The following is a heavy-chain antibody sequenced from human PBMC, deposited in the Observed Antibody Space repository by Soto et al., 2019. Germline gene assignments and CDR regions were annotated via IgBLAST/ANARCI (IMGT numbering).Heavy chain of an antibody. J-gene: IGHJ6*02. CDR1: GGTFSSYA. CDR3: AREGSDHRLGYYYGMDV. V-gene: IGHV1-69*13. CDR2: IIPIFGTA. D-gene: IGHD3-16*01. Sequence: GASVKVSCKASGGTFSSYAISWVRQAPGQGLEWMGGIIPIFGTANYAQKFRGRVTITADESTSTAYMELSSLRSEDTAVYYCAREGSDHRLGYYYGMDVWGQGTTVTVSS.